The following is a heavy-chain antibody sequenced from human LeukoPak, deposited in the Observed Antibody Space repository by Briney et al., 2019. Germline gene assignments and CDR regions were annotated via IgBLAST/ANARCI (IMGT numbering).Heavy chain of an antibody. V-gene: IGHV3-23*01. Sequence: PGGSLRLSCAASGFTFNNYGMHWVRQAPGKGLECVASISRNSGAYTYYAASVKGRFTISRDNSRSTLYLQMNGLRAEDTAVYYCSKKGQNGDYGEPDWGQGTLVTVSS. CDR2: ISRNSGAYT. D-gene: IGHD4-17*01. CDR1: GFTFNNYG. J-gene: IGHJ4*02. CDR3: SKKGQNGDYGEPD.